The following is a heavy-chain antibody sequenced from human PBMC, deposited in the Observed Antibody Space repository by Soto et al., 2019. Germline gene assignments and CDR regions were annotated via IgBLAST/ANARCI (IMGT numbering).Heavy chain of an antibody. D-gene: IGHD2-15*01. CDR1: GYTFTSYA. V-gene: IGHV1-3*01. J-gene: IGHJ4*02. CDR2: INDGNGNT. CDR3: ARDLGGWPDY. Sequence: QVQLVQSGAEVKKPGASVQVSCKASGYTFTSYAMHWVRQAPGQRLEWMGWINDGNGNTKYSQKFQGRVTITRDTSASTAYMELSSLRSEDTAVYYCARDLGGWPDYWGQGTLVTVSS.